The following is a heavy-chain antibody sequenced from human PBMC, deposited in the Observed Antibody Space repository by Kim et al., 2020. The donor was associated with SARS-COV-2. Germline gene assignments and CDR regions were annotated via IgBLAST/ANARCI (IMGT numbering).Heavy chain of an antibody. Sequence: EYAASVGGRFTLSRDDSKNSLYLQMNSLKTEDTAVYYCATVGTTTYVFDYWGQGALVTVSS. CDR3: ATVGTTTYVFDY. J-gene: IGHJ4*02. V-gene: IGHV3-72*01. D-gene: IGHD1-26*01.